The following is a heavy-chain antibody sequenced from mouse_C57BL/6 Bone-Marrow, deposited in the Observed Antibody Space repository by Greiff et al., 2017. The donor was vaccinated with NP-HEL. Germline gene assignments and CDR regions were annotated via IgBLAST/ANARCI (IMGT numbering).Heavy chain of an antibody. V-gene: IGHV7-1*01. D-gene: IGHD2-1*01. CDR2: SRNKANDYTT. CDR3: ARDAPSTPFAY. Sequence: EVKLVESGGGLVQSGRSLRLSCATSGFTFSDFYMEWVRQAPGKGLEWIAASRNKANDYTTEYSASVKGRFIVSRDTSQSILYLQMNALRAEDTAIYYCARDAPSTPFAYWGQGTLVTVSA. CDR1: GFTFSDFY. J-gene: IGHJ3*01.